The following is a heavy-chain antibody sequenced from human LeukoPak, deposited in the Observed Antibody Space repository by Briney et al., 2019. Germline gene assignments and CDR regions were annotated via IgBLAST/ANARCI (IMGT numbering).Heavy chain of an antibody. CDR3: GRGGGGGSNWSDL. Sequence: GGSLRLSCAASGFTFSRYWMNWVRQAPGKGLDWVATITQDGSGEYYVDSLKGRFIISRDNAKNSLYLQMNSLRAEDTAVFYCGRGGGGGSNWSDLWGRGTLVTVSS. D-gene: IGHD3-16*01. CDR1: GFTFSRYW. J-gene: IGHJ5*02. V-gene: IGHV3-7*04. CDR2: ITQDGSGE.